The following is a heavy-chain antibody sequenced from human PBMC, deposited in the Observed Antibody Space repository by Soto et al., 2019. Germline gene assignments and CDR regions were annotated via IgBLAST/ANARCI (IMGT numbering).Heavy chain of an antibody. CDR3: AKDLTVVEAFYYYGMDV. J-gene: IGHJ6*02. V-gene: IGHV3-30*18. CDR1: GFTFSSYG. CDR2: ISYDGRNN. D-gene: IGHD3-22*01. Sequence: QVQLVESGGGVVQPGRSLRLSCAASGFTFSSYGMHWVRQAPGKGLEWVAVISYDGRNNYYADSVKGRFTISRDNSKNTLFLQMNSLRAEDTAVYYCAKDLTVVEAFYYYGMDVWGQGTTVTVSS.